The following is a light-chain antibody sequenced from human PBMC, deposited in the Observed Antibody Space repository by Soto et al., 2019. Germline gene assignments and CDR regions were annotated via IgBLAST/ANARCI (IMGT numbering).Light chain of an antibody. J-gene: IGKJ2*01. CDR1: QSVSSD. Sequence: EIVMTQSPATLSVSPGERATLSCRASQSVSSDLAWYQQKPGQAPRLLMYDASTRATGIPARFSGSGSGTEFTLTINSLQSEDFAVYYCQQYNNWPPLYTFGQGTKLEIK. CDR2: DAS. V-gene: IGKV3-15*01. CDR3: QQYNNWPPLYT.